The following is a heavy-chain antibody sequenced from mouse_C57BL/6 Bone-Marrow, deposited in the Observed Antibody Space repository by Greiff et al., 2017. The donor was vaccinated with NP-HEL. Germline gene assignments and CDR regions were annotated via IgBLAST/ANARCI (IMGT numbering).Heavy chain of an antibody. CDR2: ISSGGDYI. D-gene: IGHD2-5*01. CDR3: TRVSNYVGFAY. CDR1: GFTFSSYA. J-gene: IGHJ3*01. Sequence: EVQLVESGEGLVKPGGSLKLSCAASGFTFSSYAMAWVRQTPEKRLEWVAYISSGGDYIYYADTVKGRFTISRDNARNTLYLQMSSLKSEDTAMYYCTRVSNYVGFAYWGQGTLVTVSA. V-gene: IGHV5-9-1*02.